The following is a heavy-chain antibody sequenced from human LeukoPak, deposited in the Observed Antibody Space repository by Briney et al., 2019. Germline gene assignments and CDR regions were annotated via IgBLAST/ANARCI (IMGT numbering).Heavy chain of an antibody. V-gene: IGHV1-2*02. CDR2: INPNSGGT. D-gene: IGHD1-26*01. Sequence: GASVKVSCKASGYTFTGYYMHWVRQAPGQGLERMGWINPNSGGTNYAQKFQGRVTMTRDTSISTAYMELSRLRSDDTAVYYCASGQVGATSLSAWVAFDIWGQGTMVTVSS. J-gene: IGHJ3*02. CDR1: GYTFTGYY. CDR3: ASGQVGATSLSAWVAFDI.